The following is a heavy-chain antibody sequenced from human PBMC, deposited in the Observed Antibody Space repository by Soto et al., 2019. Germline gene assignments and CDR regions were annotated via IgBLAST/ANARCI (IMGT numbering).Heavy chain of an antibody. CDR2: IYHSGST. V-gene: IGHV4-30-2*01. CDR3: ARSVVVTGECDY. D-gene: IGHD2-21*02. CDR1: GGSISSGGYS. J-gene: IGHJ4*02. Sequence: TLSLTCAVSGGSISSGGYSWSWIRQPPGKGLEWIGYIYHSGSTYYNPSLKSRVTISVDRSKNQFSLKLSSVTAADTAVYYCARSVVVTGECDYWGQGTLVTVSS.